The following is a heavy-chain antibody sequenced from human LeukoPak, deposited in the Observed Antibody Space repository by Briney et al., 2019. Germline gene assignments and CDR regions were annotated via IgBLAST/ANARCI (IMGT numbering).Heavy chain of an antibody. J-gene: IGHJ6*02. D-gene: IGHD6-6*01. CDR3: ARDLSSSSDYYYYYGMDV. CDR1: GCTFTSYY. V-gene: IGHV1-46*01. CDR2: INPSGGST. Sequence: ASVTVSCTASGCTFTSYYMHWVRQAPGQGLEWMGIINPSGGSTSYAQKFQGRVTMTRDTSTSTVYMELSSLRSEDTAVYYCARDLSSSSDYYYYYGMDVWGQGTTVTVSS.